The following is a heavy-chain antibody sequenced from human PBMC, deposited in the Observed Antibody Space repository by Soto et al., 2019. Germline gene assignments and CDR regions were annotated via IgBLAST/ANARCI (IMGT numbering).Heavy chain of an antibody. V-gene: IGHV3-11*01. D-gene: IGHD3-10*01. Sequence: GGSLRLSCTGSGFDFGDYYMSWIRQAPGKGLEWVSYIDSGDGTTYYTDSVKGRFTISRDNAKKTVYLQMSSLRVEDTALYYCVRPYYSIMWFPVDRWGKGTPGTVSS. J-gene: IGHJ5*02. CDR2: IDSGDGTT. CDR1: GFDFGDYY. CDR3: VRPYYSIMWFPVDR.